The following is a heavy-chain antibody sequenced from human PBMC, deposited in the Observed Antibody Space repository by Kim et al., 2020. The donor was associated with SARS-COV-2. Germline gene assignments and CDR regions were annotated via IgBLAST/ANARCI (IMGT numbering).Heavy chain of an antibody. CDR1: GGSFSGYY. CDR3: ARVTMTLYYYMDV. D-gene: IGHD4-17*01. V-gene: IGHV4-34*01. CDR2: INHSGST. J-gene: IGHJ6*03. Sequence: SETLSLTCAVYGGSFSGYYWSWIRQPPGKGLEWIGEINHSGSTNYNPSLKSRVTISVDTSKNQFSLKLSSVTAADTAVYYCARVTMTLYYYMDVWGKGTTVTVSS.